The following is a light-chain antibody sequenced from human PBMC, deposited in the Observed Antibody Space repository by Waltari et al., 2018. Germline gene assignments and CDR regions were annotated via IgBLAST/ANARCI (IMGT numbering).Light chain of an antibody. CDR2: GAS. Sequence: EIVMTQSLVTLSVSPGERATLSCRASPSICSHLAWYQQKPGQPPRLLIYGASTRASGIPARVSGSGSETDFTLTISSLQSEDSALYYCQQYHNWPRGMFGQGTKVEFK. V-gene: IGKV3-15*01. CDR1: PSICSH. J-gene: IGKJ1*01. CDR3: QQYHNWPRGM.